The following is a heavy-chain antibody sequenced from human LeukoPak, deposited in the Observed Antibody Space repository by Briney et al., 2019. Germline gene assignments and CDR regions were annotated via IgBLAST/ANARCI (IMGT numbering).Heavy chain of an antibody. Sequence: ASVKVSCKASGYTFTGYYMNWVRQAPGQGLEWVGWINPNSGGTNYAQKFQGRVTMTRDTSTSTAYMELSSLRSEDTAVYYCARDATSRITIFGVVPYYFDYWGQGTLVTVSS. CDR1: GYTFTGYY. CDR2: INPNSGGT. D-gene: IGHD3-3*01. CDR3: ARDATSRITIFGVVPYYFDY. J-gene: IGHJ4*02. V-gene: IGHV1-2*02.